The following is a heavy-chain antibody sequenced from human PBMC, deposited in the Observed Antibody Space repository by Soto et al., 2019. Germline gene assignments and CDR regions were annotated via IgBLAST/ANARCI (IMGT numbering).Heavy chain of an antibody. V-gene: IGHV3-30-3*01. CDR3: ASEHYCGGDCYSGHGLFGY. D-gene: IGHD2-21*02. CDR1: GFTFSSYA. Sequence: QVQLVESGGGVVQPGRSLRLSCAASGFTFSSYAMHWVRQAPGKGLEWVAVISYDGSNKYYADSVKGRFTISRDNSKNTLDLQMNSLRAEDTAVYYCASEHYCGGDCYSGHGLFGYWGQGTLVTVSS. CDR2: ISYDGSNK. J-gene: IGHJ4*02.